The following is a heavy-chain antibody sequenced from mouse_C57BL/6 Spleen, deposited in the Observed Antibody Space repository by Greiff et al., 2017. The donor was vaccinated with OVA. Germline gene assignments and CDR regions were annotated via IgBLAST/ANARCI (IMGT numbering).Heavy chain of an antibody. CDR2: INYDGSST. V-gene: IGHV5-16*01. CDR3: AREGDYYGSSSYFDY. Sequence: EVKVVESEGGLVQPGSSMKLSCTASGFTFSDYYMAWVRQVPEKGLEWVANINYDGSSTYYLDSLKSRFIISRDNAKNILYLQMSSLKSEDTATYYCAREGDYYGSSSYFDYWGQGTTLTVSS. D-gene: IGHD1-1*01. CDR1: GFTFSDYY. J-gene: IGHJ2*01.